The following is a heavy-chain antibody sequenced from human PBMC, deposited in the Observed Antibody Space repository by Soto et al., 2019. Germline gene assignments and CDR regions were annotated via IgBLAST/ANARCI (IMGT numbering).Heavy chain of an antibody. CDR2: FDPEDGET. CDR3: GTVQGVSLRNYDAFDI. Sequence: ASLKVSCKVSGYTLTELSMHWVRQAPGKGLEWMGGFDPEDGETIYAQKFQGRVTMTEDTSTDTAYMELSSLRSEDTAVYYCGTVQGVSLRNYDAFDIWGQGTMVTVSS. CDR1: GYTLTELS. D-gene: IGHD1-26*01. V-gene: IGHV1-24*01. J-gene: IGHJ3*02.